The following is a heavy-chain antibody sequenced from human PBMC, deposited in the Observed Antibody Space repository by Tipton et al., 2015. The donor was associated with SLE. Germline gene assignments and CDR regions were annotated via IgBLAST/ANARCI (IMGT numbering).Heavy chain of an antibody. D-gene: IGHD2-8*02. V-gene: IGHV4-39*07. J-gene: IGHJ5*02. Sequence: LRLSCTVSGGSITSNFYYWGWIRQPPGKGLEWIGTIYYSGTTYYNPSLKSRVTISVDTSKNQFSLNLFSVTAADTAVYYCARDRVVVGTGGWFDTWGQGTLVTVSA. CDR3: ARDRVVVGTGGWFDT. CDR1: GGSITSNFYY. CDR2: IYYSGTT.